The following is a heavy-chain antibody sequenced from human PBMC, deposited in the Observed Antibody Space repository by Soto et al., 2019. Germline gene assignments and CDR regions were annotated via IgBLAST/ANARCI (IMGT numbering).Heavy chain of an antibody. CDR3: AGGIVAFDS. V-gene: IGHV6-1*01. J-gene: IGHJ4*02. D-gene: IGHD2-15*01. CDR2: TYSRSEWST. CDR1: GDSVSRNTTA. Sequence: PSQTLSLTCAISGDSVSRNTTAWNWIRQSPSRGLEWLGRTYSRSEWSTDYALSVKSRITINPDPSKNQFSLQLNSVTPEDTAVYYCAGGIVAFDSWSQGTPVTVSS.